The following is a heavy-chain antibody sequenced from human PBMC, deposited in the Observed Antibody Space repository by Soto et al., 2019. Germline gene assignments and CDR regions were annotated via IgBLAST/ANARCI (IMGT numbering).Heavy chain of an antibody. CDR3: ARTPDYDANWFDP. D-gene: IGHD4-17*01. V-gene: IGHV1-46*01. Sequence: ASVKVSCKASGYTFTSSFMHWVRQAPGQGFEWMGIINPSGGTTMYAQKFQGRVTMTRDTSTSTVYMELHSLKFEDTAVYYCARTPDYDANWFDPWGQGTLVTVSS. CDR2: INPSGGTT. J-gene: IGHJ5*02. CDR1: GYTFTSSF.